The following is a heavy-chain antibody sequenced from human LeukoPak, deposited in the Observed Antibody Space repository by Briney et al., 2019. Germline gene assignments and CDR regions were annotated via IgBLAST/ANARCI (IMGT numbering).Heavy chain of an antibody. CDR1: GGSISSYY. D-gene: IGHD3-3*01. CDR3: ARGPISFKGLEWLLYPPDY. Sequence: ASETLSLTCTVSGGSISSYYWSWIRQPAGKGLEWIGRIYTSGSTNYNPSLKSRVTMSVDTSKNQFSLKLSSVTAADTAVYYCARGPISFKGLEWLLYPPDYWGQGTLVTVSS. V-gene: IGHV4-4*07. J-gene: IGHJ4*02. CDR2: IYTSGST.